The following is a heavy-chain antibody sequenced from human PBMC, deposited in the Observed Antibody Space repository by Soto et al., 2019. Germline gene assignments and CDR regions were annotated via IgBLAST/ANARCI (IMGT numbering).Heavy chain of an antibody. CDR1: GGSISSYY. CDR3: ARRVSRSGIVSAGTNVGVDYYYYYYMDV. Sequence: PSETLSLTCTVSGGSISSYYWSWIRQPPGKGLEWIGNIYYSGSTNYNPSLKSRVTISVDTSKSQFSLKLSSVTAADTAVYYCARRVSRSGIVSAGTNVGVDYYYYYYMDVWGKRTTVTVSS. V-gene: IGHV4-59*08. J-gene: IGHJ6*03. D-gene: IGHD6-13*01. CDR2: IYYSGST.